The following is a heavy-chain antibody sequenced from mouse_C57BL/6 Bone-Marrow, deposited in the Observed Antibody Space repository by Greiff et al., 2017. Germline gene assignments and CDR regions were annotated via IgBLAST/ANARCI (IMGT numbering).Heavy chain of an antibody. D-gene: IGHD3-3*01. J-gene: IGHJ4*01. Sequence: EVQLMESGGGLVKPGGSLKLSCAASGFTFSSYAMSWVRQTPEKRLEWVATISDGGSYTYYPDNVKGRFTISRDNATNNLYLQMRHLKSEDSAMXYCASDRGGDYWGQGTSVTVSA. CDR1: GFTFSSYA. CDR3: ASDRGGDY. V-gene: IGHV5-4*01. CDR2: ISDGGSYT.